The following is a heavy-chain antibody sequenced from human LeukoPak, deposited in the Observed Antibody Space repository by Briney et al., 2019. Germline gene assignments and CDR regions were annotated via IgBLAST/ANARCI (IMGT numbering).Heavy chain of an antibody. V-gene: IGHV3-23*01. CDR2: ISGSGGST. CDR3: AKQGGYSYGLSY. D-gene: IGHD5-18*01. J-gene: IGHJ4*02. Sequence: GGSLRLSCAASGFTFSTYAMSWVRQAPGKGLEWVSAISGSGGSTYYADSVKGRFTISRDNSKNTLYLQMNSLRAEDTAVYYCAKQGGYSYGLSYWGQGTLVTVSS. CDR1: GFTFSTYA.